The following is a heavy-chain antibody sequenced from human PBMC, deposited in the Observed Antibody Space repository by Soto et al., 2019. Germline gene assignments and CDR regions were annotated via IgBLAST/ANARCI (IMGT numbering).Heavy chain of an antibody. J-gene: IGHJ4*02. V-gene: IGHV3-48*03. CDR1: GFTFSSYE. CDR3: ARGQYSSGGGYFDY. CDR2: ISSSGSTI. Sequence: EVQLVESGGGLVQPGGSLRLSCAASGFTFSSYEMNWVRQAPGKGLEWVSYISSSGSTIYYADSVKGRFTISRDNAKNSLYRQMNSLRAGDTAFYYCARGQYSSGGGYFDYWGQETLVTVSS. D-gene: IGHD6-19*01.